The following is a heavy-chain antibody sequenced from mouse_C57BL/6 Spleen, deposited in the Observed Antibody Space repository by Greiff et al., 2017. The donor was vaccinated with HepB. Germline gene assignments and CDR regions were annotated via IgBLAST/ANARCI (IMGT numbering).Heavy chain of an antibody. CDR1: GFSLTSYG. Sequence: QVQLQQSGPGLVQPSQSLSITCTVSGFSLTSYGVHWVRQSPGKGLEWLGVIWRGGSTDYNAAFMSRLSITKDNSKSQVFFKMNSLQADDTAIYYCAKNDYYGSSVYYAMDYWGQGTSVTVSS. J-gene: IGHJ4*01. V-gene: IGHV2-5*01. D-gene: IGHD1-1*01. CDR3: AKNDYYGSSVYYAMDY. CDR2: IWRGGST.